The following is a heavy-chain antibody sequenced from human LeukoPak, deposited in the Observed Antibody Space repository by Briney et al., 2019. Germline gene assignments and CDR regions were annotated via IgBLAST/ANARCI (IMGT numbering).Heavy chain of an antibody. CDR3: ARGHYGLDC. CDR1: GFTFSNYW. V-gene: IGHV3-7*01. CDR2: IKEDGSEK. D-gene: IGHD4-17*01. J-gene: IGHJ4*02. Sequence: PGGSLRLSCAASGFTFSNYWISWVRQAPWKGLEWVANIKEDGSEKYYVDSVKGRFTLSRDNAKNSLYLQMNSLRAEDTAVYYCARGHYGLDCWGQGTLVIVSS.